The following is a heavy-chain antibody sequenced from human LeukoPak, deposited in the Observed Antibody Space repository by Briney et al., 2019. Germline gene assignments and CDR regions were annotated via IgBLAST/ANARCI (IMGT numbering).Heavy chain of an antibody. Sequence: ASVKVSCKASGYTFTDYFIHWVRQAPGQGLEWMGRINPNGGGTDDAQNFQGRVTMTRDTSISTAYMELSRLTSDDTAVYYCARDLPSTANWELDYWGQGTLVTVSS. V-gene: IGHV1-2*06. CDR1: GYTFTDYF. D-gene: IGHD1-26*01. J-gene: IGHJ4*02. CDR2: INPNGGGT. CDR3: ARDLPSTANWELDY.